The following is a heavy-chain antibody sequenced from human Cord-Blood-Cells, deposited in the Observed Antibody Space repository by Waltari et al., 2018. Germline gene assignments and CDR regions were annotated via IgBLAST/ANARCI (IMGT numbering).Heavy chain of an antibody. CDR2: INHSGST. V-gene: IGHV4-34*01. CDR3: ARDPRAAAGDAFDY. D-gene: IGHD6-13*01. Sequence: QVQLQQWGAGLLKPSETLSLTCAVYGGSFSGYYWSWIRQPPGKGLEWIGEINHSGSTNCNPSLKSRVTISVDTSKNQFSLKLSSVTAADTAVYYCARDPRAAAGDAFDYWGQGTLVTVSS. CDR1: GGSFSGYY. J-gene: IGHJ4*02.